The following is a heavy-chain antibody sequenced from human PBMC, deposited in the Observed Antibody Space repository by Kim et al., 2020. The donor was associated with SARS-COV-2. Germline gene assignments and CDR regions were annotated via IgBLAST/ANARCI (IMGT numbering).Heavy chain of an antibody. J-gene: IGHJ5*02. CDR3: AKDLANIVVVPAAIGGPFAP. D-gene: IGHD2-2*01. CDR1: GFTFSSYA. Sequence: GGSLRLSCAASGFTFSSYAMSWVRQAPGKGLEWVSAISGSGGSTYYADSVKGRFTISRDNSKNTLYLQMNSPRAEDTAVYYCAKDLANIVVVPAAIGGPFAPWWEGTLVAVSS. V-gene: IGHV3-23*01. CDR2: ISGSGGST.